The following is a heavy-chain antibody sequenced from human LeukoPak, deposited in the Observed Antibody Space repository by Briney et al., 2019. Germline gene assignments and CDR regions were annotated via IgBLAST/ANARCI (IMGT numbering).Heavy chain of an antibody. Sequence: GGSLRLSCAASGFTFSSYAMSWVRQAPGKGLEWVSAISGSGGSTYYADSVKGRFTISRDNSKNTLYLQMNSLRAEDTAVYYCAKADPYNFWSGYYVDYWGQGTLVTVSS. CDR2: ISGSGGST. J-gene: IGHJ4*02. D-gene: IGHD3-3*01. CDR3: AKADPYNFWSGYYVDY. CDR1: GFTFSSYA. V-gene: IGHV3-23*01.